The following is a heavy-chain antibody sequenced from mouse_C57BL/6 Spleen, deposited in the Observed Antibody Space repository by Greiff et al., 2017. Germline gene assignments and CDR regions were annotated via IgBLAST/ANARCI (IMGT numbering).Heavy chain of an antibody. V-gene: IGHV1-53*01. CDR3: ARERSYAMDY. Sequence: QVRLKQPGTELVKPGASVKLSCKASGYTFTSSWKHWVKPRHGKGLEWSGNINTSNGGTNSNEQFKSKATLTVDKSPSTAYMQLSSLTSEDSAFYYCARERSYAMDYWGQGTSVTVAS. CDR1: GYTFTSSW. CDR2: INTSNGGT. J-gene: IGHJ4*01.